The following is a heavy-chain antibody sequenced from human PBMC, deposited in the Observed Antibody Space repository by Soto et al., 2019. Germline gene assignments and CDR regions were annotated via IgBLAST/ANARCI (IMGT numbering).Heavy chain of an antibody. CDR2: INHSGST. J-gene: IGHJ6*02. V-gene: IGHV4-34*01. D-gene: IGHD2-2*02. Sequence: QVQLQQWGAGLLKPSETLSLTCAVYGGSFSGYYWSWIRQPPGKGLEWIGEINHSGSTNYNPSLKSRLTIPVDTSTNQFSMKLSSVTAADTAVYYCARGRYCSSTSCFTPYYYYYGMDVWGQGTTVTVSS. CDR1: GGSFSGYY. CDR3: ARGRYCSSTSCFTPYYYYYGMDV.